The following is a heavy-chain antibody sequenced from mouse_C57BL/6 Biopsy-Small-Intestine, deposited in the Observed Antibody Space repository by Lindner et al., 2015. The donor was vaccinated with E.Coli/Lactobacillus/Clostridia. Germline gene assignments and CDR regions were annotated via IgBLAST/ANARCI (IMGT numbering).Heavy chain of an antibody. J-gene: IGHJ3*01. V-gene: IGHV9-3*01. Sequence: VKVSCKTSGYTFNTYAINWVRQAPGQGLEWLGWVNTYTGRPTYAQGFIGRFVFSLDTSVGTAYLEITSLKAEDTAVYYCARSTGVPGAFDTWGQGTMVAVSS. CDR3: ARSTGVPGAFDT. CDR2: VNTYTGRP. CDR1: GYTFNTYA.